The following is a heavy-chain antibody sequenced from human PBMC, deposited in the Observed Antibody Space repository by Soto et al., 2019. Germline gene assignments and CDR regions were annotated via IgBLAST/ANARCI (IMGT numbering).Heavy chain of an antibody. Sequence: SETLSLTCTVSGASISVHSYYWTWIRQPPGKGLEWIGSSYYSGTTYFNPSLKSRATISVDTSKNQFSLRLTSVTAADTAIYYCTRRYNWNDNYFDTWGPGALVTVSS. J-gene: IGHJ5*02. CDR1: GASISVHSYY. CDR3: TRRYNWNDNYFDT. V-gene: IGHV4-39*01. CDR2: SYYSGTT. D-gene: IGHD1-20*01.